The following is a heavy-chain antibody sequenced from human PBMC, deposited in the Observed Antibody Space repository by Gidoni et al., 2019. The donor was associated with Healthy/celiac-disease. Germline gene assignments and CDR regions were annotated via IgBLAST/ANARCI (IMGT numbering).Heavy chain of an antibody. CDR3: ATSDVWLSKQPNWFDP. V-gene: IGHV1-24*01. D-gene: IGHD3-22*01. Sequence: QVQLVQSGAEVKKPGASVKVSCKVSGYTLTELSMHWVRQAPGKGLEWMGGFDPEDGETIYAQKFQGRVTMTEDTSTDTAYMELSSLRSEDTAVYYCATSDVWLSKQPNWFDPWGQGTLVTVSS. CDR1: GYTLTELS. CDR2: FDPEDGET. J-gene: IGHJ5*02.